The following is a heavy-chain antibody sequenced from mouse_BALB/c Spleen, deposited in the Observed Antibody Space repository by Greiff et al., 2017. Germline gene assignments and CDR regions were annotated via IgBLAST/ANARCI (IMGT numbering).Heavy chain of an antibody. J-gene: IGHJ1*01. CDR2: IDTSDSYT. Sequence: QVQLQQPGAELVMPGASVKMSCKASGYTFTDYWMHWVKQRPGQGLEWIGAIDTSDSYTSYNQKFKGKDTLTVDKSSSTVYMQLSSPTSVDSAVYYCTRSGYYGSSPHGYFDVWGEGTTVTVSS. CDR1: GYTFTDYW. V-gene: IGHV1-69*01. CDR3: TRSGYYGSSPHGYFDV. D-gene: IGHD1-1*01.